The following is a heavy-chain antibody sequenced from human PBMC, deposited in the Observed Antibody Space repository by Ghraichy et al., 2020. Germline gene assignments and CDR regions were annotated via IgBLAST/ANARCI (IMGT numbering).Heavy chain of an antibody. CDR1: GVSMDSYF. J-gene: IGHJ3*01. V-gene: IGHV4-59*08. CDR2: VYYTGGT. Sequence: SETLSLTCTVSGVSMDSYFWSWIRQPPGKGLEWVGHVYYTGGTSYNPSLRSRVTISIDTSKNQLSLRLRSVTAADTAVYYCAKMFRSGTRWQGFDLWGQGALVTVSS. D-gene: IGHD1-26*01. CDR3: AKMFRSGTRWQGFDL.